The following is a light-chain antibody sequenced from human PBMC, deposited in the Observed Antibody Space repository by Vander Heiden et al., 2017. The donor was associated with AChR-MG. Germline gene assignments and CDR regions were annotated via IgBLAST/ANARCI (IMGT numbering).Light chain of an antibody. CDR2: DTS. Sequence: EIVLTPTPDTVSLSPGESATLSCRANQSLDIYLAWYQQKPGQAPRLLIHDTSNRATGTPARFSGSGSGTDFTLTISSLEPEDFAVYYCQQRRDWPITFGGGTKVEIK. CDR1: QSLDIY. CDR3: QQRRDWPIT. V-gene: IGKV3-11*01. J-gene: IGKJ4*01.